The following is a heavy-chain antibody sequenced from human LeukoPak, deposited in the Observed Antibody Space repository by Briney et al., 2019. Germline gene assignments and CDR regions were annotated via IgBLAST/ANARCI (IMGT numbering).Heavy chain of an antibody. CDR1: GYTFTSYY. J-gene: IGHJ4*02. CDR2: INPSGGST. V-gene: IGHV1-46*01. CDR3: VGVLMGRDYFDY. Sequence: ASVKVSCKASGYTFTSYYMHWVRQAPGQGLEWMGIINPSGGSTNYAQKFQERVTITRDMSTSTAYMELSSLRSEDTAVYYCVGVLMGRDYFDYWGQGTLVTVSS. D-gene: IGHD2-8*01.